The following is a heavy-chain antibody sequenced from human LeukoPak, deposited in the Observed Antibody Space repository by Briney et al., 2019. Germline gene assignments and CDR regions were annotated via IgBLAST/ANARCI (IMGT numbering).Heavy chain of an antibody. J-gene: IGHJ5*02. CDR1: GFSLSTDGVG. Sequence: SGPTLVKPTQTLTLTCTFSGFSLSTDGVGVGWIRQPPGKALEWLALIYWDDDERYSPSLKSRLTITKDTSKNQVVLTMTNMDPVDTATYYCVHSQAPHAAMVVNWFDPWGQGTLVTVSS. CDR3: VHSQAPHAAMVVNWFDP. CDR2: IYWDDDE. D-gene: IGHD5-18*01. V-gene: IGHV2-5*02.